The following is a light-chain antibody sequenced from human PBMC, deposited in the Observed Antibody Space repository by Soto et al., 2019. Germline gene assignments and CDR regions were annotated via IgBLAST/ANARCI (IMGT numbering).Light chain of an antibody. Sequence: QSALPQPRSVSWSPGQSVTISCTGTRSDVGGYNYVSWYQQHPGKAPTLMIYDVSKRPSGVPDRFSGSKSGNTASLTISGLQAEDEADYYCCSYAGSYTYWVFGGGTKLTVL. V-gene: IGLV2-11*01. CDR1: RSDVGGYNY. CDR3: CSYAGSYTYWV. J-gene: IGLJ3*02. CDR2: DVS.